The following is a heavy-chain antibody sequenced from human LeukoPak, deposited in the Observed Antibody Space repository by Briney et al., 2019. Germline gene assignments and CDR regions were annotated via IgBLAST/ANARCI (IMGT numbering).Heavy chain of an antibody. Sequence: ASVKVSCKASGYTFTTYYMHWVRQAPGQGLEWMGIIDPSVGTTSYAQKFQGRVTMTRDMSTSTVYMELSSLRSEDTAVYYCARGFRDSSSWYCFDYWGQGTLVTVSS. V-gene: IGHV1-46*01. CDR3: ARGFRDSSSWYCFDY. CDR1: GYTFTTYY. J-gene: IGHJ4*02. CDR2: IDPSVGTT. D-gene: IGHD6-13*01.